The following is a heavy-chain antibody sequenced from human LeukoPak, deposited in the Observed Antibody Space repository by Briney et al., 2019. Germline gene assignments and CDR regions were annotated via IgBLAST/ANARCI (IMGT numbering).Heavy chain of an antibody. D-gene: IGHD3-10*01. CDR2: IKDRTDGGTT. V-gene: IGHV3-15*01. CDR1: GFSVTNGW. J-gene: IGHJ4*02. CDR3: TTATVVWGVSAY. Sequence: GGSLRLSCSASGFSVTNGWMSWVRQAPGKGLEGVGRIKDRTDGGTTAYAAPVKGRFTISREDSKNTEYLEMNSLKTEDTAVYFCTTATVVWGVSAYWGQGTLVTVSS.